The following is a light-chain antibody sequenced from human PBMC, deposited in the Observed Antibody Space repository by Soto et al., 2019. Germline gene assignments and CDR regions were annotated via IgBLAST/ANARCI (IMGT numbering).Light chain of an antibody. Sequence: PASVSGSPGQSITISCTGTSSDVGGYNYVSWYQQHPGKAPKLIIYDVSDRPSGISSRFSASKSGNTASLTISGLQAEDEADYYCCSYTSSSTPWVFGTGTKVTVL. V-gene: IGLV2-14*03. J-gene: IGLJ1*01. CDR1: SSDVGGYNY. CDR2: DVS. CDR3: CSYTSSSTPWV.